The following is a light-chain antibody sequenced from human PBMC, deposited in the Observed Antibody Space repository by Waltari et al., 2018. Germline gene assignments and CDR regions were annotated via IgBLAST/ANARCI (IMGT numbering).Light chain of an antibody. J-gene: IGKJ4*01. CDR1: QSISNW. CDR2: KAS. Sequence: DIQMTQSPSTLSASVGDRVTITCRASQSISNWLAWYQQKPGKAPKLLIYKASTLERWVPSRFSGSGSGTEFTLTISSLQPDDFATYYCQQYNSYSLLTFGGGTKVEIK. CDR3: QQYNSYSLLT. V-gene: IGKV1-5*03.